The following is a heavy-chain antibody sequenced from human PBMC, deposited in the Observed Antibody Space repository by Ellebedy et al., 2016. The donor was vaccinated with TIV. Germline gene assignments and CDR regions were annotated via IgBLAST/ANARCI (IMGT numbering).Heavy chain of an antibody. CDR1: GYTFTSYY. V-gene: IGHV1-46*04. J-gene: IGHJ3*02. D-gene: IGHD4-23*01. CDR2: INPSGGST. CDR3: AREWGGDYGGNGDAFDI. Sequence: AASVKVSCKASGYTFTSYYMHWVRQAPGQGLEWMGIINPSGGSTSYAKKLQGRVTMTRDTSTSTVYMELSSLRFEDTAVYYCAREWGGDYGGNGDAFDIWGQGTMVTVSS.